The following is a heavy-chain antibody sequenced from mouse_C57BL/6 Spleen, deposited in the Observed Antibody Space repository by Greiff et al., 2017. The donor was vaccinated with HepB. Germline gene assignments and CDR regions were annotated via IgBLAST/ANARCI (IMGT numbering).Heavy chain of an antibody. CDR2: IDPSDSYT. D-gene: IGHD1-1*01. J-gene: IGHJ2*01. CDR1: GYTFTSYW. Sequence: VQLQQPGAELVMPGASVKLSCKASGYTFTSYWMHWVKQRPGQGLEWIGEIDPSDSYTNYNQKFKGKSTLTVDKSSSTAYMQLSSLTSEDSAVYYCARGPYYRSSYGGYFDYWGQGTTLTVSS. V-gene: IGHV1-69*01. CDR3: ARGPYYRSSYGGYFDY.